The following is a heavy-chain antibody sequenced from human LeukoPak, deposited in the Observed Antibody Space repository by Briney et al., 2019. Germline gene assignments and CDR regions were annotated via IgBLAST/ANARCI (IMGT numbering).Heavy chain of an antibody. V-gene: IGHV3-23*01. D-gene: IGHD1-1*01. CDR2: ISGSGGST. CDR3: AKGLERESRLDS. J-gene: IGHJ4*02. CDR1: GFTVSSKY. Sequence: PGGSLRLSCAASGFTVSSKYMTWVRQAPGKGLEWVSAISGSGGSTYYADSVRGRFAISTDNSKNTLYLQMNSLRTEDTALYYCAKGLERESRLDSWGQGTLVTVSS.